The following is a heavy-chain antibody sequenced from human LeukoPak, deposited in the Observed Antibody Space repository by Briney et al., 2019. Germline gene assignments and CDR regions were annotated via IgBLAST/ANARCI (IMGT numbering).Heavy chain of an antibody. Sequence: SVKVSCKASGGTFSSYAISWVRQAPGQGLEWMGRIIPIFGTANYAQKFQGRVTITTDESTSTAYMELSSLRSEATAVYYCARASHMYSSSWTIDYWGQGTLVTVSS. CDR1: GGTFSSYA. CDR3: ARASHMYSSSWTIDY. J-gene: IGHJ4*02. D-gene: IGHD6-13*01. V-gene: IGHV1-69*05. CDR2: IIPIFGTA.